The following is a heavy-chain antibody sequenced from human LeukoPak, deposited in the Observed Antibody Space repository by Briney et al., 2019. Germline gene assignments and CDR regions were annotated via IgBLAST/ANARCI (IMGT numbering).Heavy chain of an antibody. J-gene: IGHJ6*03. CDR3: ARGAYGSGSYYYYYMDV. CDR2: IYTSGST. V-gene: IGHV4-4*07. Sequence: SETLSLTCTVSGGSISSYYWSWIRQPAGKGLEWIGRIYTSGSTNYNPSLKSRVTMSVDTSKNQFSLKLSSVTAADTAVYYCARGAYGSGSYYYYYMDVWGKGTTVTISS. D-gene: IGHD3-10*01. CDR1: GGSISSYY.